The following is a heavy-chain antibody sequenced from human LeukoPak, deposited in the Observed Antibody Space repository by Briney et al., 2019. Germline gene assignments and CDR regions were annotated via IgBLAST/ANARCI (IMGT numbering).Heavy chain of an antibody. CDR1: GGSISSGGYS. Sequence: SETLSLTCAVSGGSISSGGYSWSWIRHPPGKGLEWIGYIYHSGSTYYNPSLKSRVTISVDRSKNQFSLKLSSVTAADTAVYYCASSAHYDSSGYPGYWGQGTLVTVSS. CDR2: IYHSGST. D-gene: IGHD3-22*01. V-gene: IGHV4-30-2*01. CDR3: ASSAHYDSSGYPGY. J-gene: IGHJ4*02.